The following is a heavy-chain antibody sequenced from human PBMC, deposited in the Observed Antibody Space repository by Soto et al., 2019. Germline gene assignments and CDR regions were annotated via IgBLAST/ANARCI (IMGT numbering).Heavy chain of an antibody. CDR2: IKDDGSQS. D-gene: IGHD2-8*02. Sequence: DVQLVESGGGLVQPGGSLRLSCTVSGFTFSKFWMSWVRQAPGKGLEWVANIKDDGSQSYYVDSEKGRFTISRDNAKNSLYLQVNSLRVDDTAVYYCARLLLYSASGRGWFDPRGQGTLVTVSS. J-gene: IGHJ5*02. CDR1: GFTFSKFW. CDR3: ARLLLYSASGRGWFDP. V-gene: IGHV3-7*03.